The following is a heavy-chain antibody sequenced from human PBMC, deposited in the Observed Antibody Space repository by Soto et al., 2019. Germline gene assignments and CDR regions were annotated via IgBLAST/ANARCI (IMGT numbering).Heavy chain of an antibody. D-gene: IGHD1-1*01. CDR3: LRERRGERKCDP. Sequence: QVQLVQSGAEVKKPGASVKVSCKASGYTFTSYAMHWVRQAPGQRLEWMGWINAGNGNTKYSQKFQGRVTIIRDTSASTAYMDLSSLRSEDTAVYYCLRERRGERKCDPWGQGTLVTVSS. CDR1: GYTFTSYA. J-gene: IGHJ5*02. CDR2: INAGNGNT. V-gene: IGHV1-3*01.